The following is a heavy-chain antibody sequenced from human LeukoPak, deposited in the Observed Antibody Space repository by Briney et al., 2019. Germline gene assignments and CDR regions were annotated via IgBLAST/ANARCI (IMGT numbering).Heavy chain of an antibody. CDR2: IYTSGST. J-gene: IGHJ4*02. Sequence: SETLSLTCTVSGGSISSGSYYWSWIRQPAGKGLEWIGRIYTSGSTNYNPSLKSRVTISVDTSKNQFSLKLSSVTAADTAVYYCARGLSENILTGSDFDYWGQGTLVTVSS. CDR3: ARGLSENILTGSDFDY. V-gene: IGHV4-61*02. CDR1: GGSISSGSYY. D-gene: IGHD3-9*01.